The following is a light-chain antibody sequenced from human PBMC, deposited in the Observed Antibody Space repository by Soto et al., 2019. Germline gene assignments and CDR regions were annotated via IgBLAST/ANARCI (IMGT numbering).Light chain of an antibody. CDR1: SSNIGSNY. V-gene: IGLV1-47*01. CDR2: RNN. J-gene: IGLJ2*01. Sequence: QSVVTQPPSASGTPGQRVTISCSGSSSNIGSNYVYWYQQLPGTAPKLLIYRNNQRPSGVPDRFSGSKSGTSASPAISGLRSEDEADYYCAAWDDSLSGQVVFGGGTQLTVL. CDR3: AAWDDSLSGQVV.